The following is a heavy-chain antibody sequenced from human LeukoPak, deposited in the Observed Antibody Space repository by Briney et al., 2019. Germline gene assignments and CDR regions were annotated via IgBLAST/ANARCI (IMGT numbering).Heavy chain of an antibody. CDR1: GGSFSGYY. Sequence: SETLSLTCAVYGGSFSGYYWSWIRQPPGKGLEWIGEINHSGSTNYNPSLKSRVTISVDTSKNQFSLKLSSVTAADTAVYYCARGRVKTMVVTHLTYYFDYWGQGTLVTVSS. V-gene: IGHV4-34*01. D-gene: IGHD4-23*01. J-gene: IGHJ4*02. CDR3: ARGRVKTMVVTHLTYYFDY. CDR2: INHSGST.